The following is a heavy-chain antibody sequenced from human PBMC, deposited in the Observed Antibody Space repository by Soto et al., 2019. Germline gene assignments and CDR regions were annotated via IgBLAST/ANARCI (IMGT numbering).Heavy chain of an antibody. J-gene: IGHJ4*02. CDR3: ATPAGSSSSQFDY. CDR2: MNPNSGNT. D-gene: IGHD6-6*01. Sequence: QVQLVQSGAEVKKPGASVKVSCKASGYTFTSYGISWVRQATGQGLEWMGWMNPNSGNTGYAQKFQGRVTMTRNTSISTAYMELSSLTYEDTAVYYCATPAGSSSSQFDYWGQGTLVTVSS. CDR1: GYTFTSYG. V-gene: IGHV1-8*01.